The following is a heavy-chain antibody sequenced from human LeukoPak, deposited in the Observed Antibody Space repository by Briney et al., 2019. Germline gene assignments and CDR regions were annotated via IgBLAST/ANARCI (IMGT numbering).Heavy chain of an antibody. CDR2: IYYSGST. D-gene: IGHD3-22*01. V-gene: IGHV4-31*03. CDR1: GGSISSGGYY. CDR3: ARADSSGDAFDI. Sequence: SQTLSLTCTVSGGSISSGGYYWSWIRQHPGKGLEWIGYIYYSGSTYYNPSLKSRVTISVDTSKNQFSLKLSSVTAAATAVYYCARADSSGDAFDIWGQGTMVTVSS. J-gene: IGHJ3*02.